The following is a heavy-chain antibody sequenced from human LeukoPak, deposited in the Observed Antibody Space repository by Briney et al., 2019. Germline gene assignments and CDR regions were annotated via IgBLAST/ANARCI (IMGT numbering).Heavy chain of an antibody. CDR3: ARDPEDYYGSERYFDY. Sequence: GGSLRLSCAASGFTFSSYSMNWVRQAPGKGLEWVSSISSSSSYIYYADSVKGRFTISRDNAKNSLYLQMNSLRAEDTAVYYCARDPEDYYGSERYFDYWGQGTLVTVSS. CDR1: GFTFSSYS. CDR2: ISSSSSYI. V-gene: IGHV3-21*01. J-gene: IGHJ4*02. D-gene: IGHD3-10*01.